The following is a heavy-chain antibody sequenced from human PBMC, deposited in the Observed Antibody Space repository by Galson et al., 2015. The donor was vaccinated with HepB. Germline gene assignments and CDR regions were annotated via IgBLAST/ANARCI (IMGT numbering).Heavy chain of an antibody. J-gene: IGHJ6*02. CDR1: GFTFSSYA. V-gene: IGHV3-30*04. Sequence: SLRLSCAASGFTFSSYAMHWVRQAPGKGLEWVAVISYDGSNKYYADSVKGRFTISRDNSKNTLYLQMNSLRAEDTAVYYCARDLQVYGDYVLGTGKESYYYYGMDVWGQGTTVTVSS. CDR2: ISYDGSNK. CDR3: ARDLQVYGDYVLGTGKESYYYYGMDV. D-gene: IGHD4-17*01.